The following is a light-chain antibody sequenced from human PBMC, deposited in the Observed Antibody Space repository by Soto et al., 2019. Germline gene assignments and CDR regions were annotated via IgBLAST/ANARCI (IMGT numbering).Light chain of an antibody. J-gene: IGKJ2*01. CDR1: QDLTGY. V-gene: IGKV1-33*01. CDR2: DTT. CDR3: QQYVSLPYT. Sequence: DLQMTPSPSSLAASVGDRVTITCQASQDLTGYLNWYQQKAGTAPKLLIYDTTTLEEGVPSRFSGSGSGTDFTFTINGRQPEDVATYPGQQYVSLPYTFGQGTKVEIK.